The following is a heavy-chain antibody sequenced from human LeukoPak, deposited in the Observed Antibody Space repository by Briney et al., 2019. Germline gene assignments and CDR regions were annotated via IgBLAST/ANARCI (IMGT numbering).Heavy chain of an antibody. CDR3: ARHGVGATPDYYYMDV. D-gene: IGHD1-26*01. Sequence: SETLSLTCAVSNYSITSGFYWGWVRQPPGKGLDWIGNVYQSGSTYYNPSLKSRVTISVDTSKNQFSLKLSSVTAADTAVHYCARHGVGATPDYYYMDVWGKGTTVTVSS. CDR1: NYSITSGFY. J-gene: IGHJ6*03. CDR2: VYQSGST. V-gene: IGHV4-38-2*01.